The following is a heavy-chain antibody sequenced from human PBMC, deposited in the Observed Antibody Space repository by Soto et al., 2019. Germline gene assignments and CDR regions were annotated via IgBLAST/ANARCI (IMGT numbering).Heavy chain of an antibody. D-gene: IGHD6-13*01. CDR2: IIPIFGTA. Sequence: QVQLVQSGAEVKKPGSSVKVSCKASGGTFSSYAISWVRQAPGQGLEWMGGIIPIFGTANYAQKFQGRVKITADKSTSTAYMELSSLRSEDTAVYYCAIDLRLGSSSWSRAQIYYYGMDVWGQGTTVTVSS. CDR1: GGTFSSYA. V-gene: IGHV1-69*06. J-gene: IGHJ6*02. CDR3: AIDLRLGSSSWSRAQIYYYGMDV.